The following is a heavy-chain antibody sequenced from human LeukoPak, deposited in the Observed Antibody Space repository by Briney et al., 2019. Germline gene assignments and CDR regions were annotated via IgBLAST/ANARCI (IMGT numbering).Heavy chain of an antibody. CDR1: GFTLSSYA. J-gene: IGHJ4*02. D-gene: IGHD1-26*01. CDR2: ISVSGNT. V-gene: IGHV3-23*01. CDR3: ARSPRSGSYRIDY. Sequence: GGSLRLSCAASGFTLSSYAMSWVRQGPGKGLEWVSAISVSGNTYHADSVKGRFTISRDSSKNTLYLQMNSLRAEDTAVYYCARSPRSGSYRIDYWGQGTLVTVSS.